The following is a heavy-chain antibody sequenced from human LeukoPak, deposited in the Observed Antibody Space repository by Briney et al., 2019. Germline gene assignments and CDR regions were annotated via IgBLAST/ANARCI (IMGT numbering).Heavy chain of an antibody. Sequence: SETLSLTCAVYGGSFSGYYWSWIRQPPGKGLEWIGEINHSGNNNYNPSLKSRVTISVDTSKNQFSLKLSSVTAADTAVYYCARGNFRGGDYWGQGTLVTVSS. CDR2: INHSGNN. J-gene: IGHJ4*02. V-gene: IGHV4-34*01. CDR1: GGSFSGYY. CDR3: ARGNFRGGDY. D-gene: IGHD1-1*01.